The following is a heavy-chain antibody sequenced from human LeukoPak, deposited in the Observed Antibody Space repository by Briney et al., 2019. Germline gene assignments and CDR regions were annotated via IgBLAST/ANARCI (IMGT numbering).Heavy chain of an antibody. V-gene: IGHV3-30*18. J-gene: IGHJ4*02. Sequence: GGSLRLSCAASGFTFSSYGMHWVRQAPGKGLEWVAVISYDGDNKYYADSVKGRFTISRDNSKNTLHLQMNSLRVEDTAVYYCAKDHTAMVPDYFDYWGQGTLVTVSS. CDR1: GFTFSSYG. CDR3: AKDHTAMVPDYFDY. D-gene: IGHD5-18*01. CDR2: ISYDGDNK.